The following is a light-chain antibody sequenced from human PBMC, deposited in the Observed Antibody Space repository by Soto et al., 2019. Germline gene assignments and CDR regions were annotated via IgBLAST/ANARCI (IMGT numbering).Light chain of an antibody. V-gene: IGKV1-5*01. J-gene: IGKJ1*01. CDR3: QQYNSYSPLT. Sequence: DIQMTQSPSTLSASVGDRVTITCRASQSISSWLAWYQQKPGKAPKLLIYDASSLESGVASRFSGSGSGTEFTLTTSSLQPDDFATYYCQQYNSYSPLTFGRGTKVEIK. CDR2: DAS. CDR1: QSISSW.